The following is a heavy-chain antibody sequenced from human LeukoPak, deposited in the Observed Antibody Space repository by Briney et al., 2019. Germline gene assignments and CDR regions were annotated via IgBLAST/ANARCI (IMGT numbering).Heavy chain of an antibody. Sequence: ASVKVSCKASVYTFTGYYMHWVRQAPGQGLEWMGWINPNSGGTNYAQKFQGRVTMTRDTSISTAYMELSRLRSDDTAVYYCARVRDIVVVPAALDYYYGMDVWGQGTTVTVSS. CDR3: ARVRDIVVVPAALDYYYGMDV. D-gene: IGHD2-2*01. CDR2: INPNSGGT. J-gene: IGHJ6*02. CDR1: VYTFTGYY. V-gene: IGHV1-2*02.